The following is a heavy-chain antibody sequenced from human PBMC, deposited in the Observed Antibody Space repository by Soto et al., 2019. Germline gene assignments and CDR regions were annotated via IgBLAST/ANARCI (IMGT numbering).Heavy chain of an antibody. CDR3: ARGPHHVPPPSHYFDY. CDR2: INHSGST. CDR1: GGSLWGYY. V-gene: IGHV4-34*01. D-gene: IGHD3-16*01. J-gene: IGHJ4*02. Sequence: PSETLSLTCAAYGGSLWGYYWSWIRTNPGKGLEWIGEINHSGSTNYNPSLKSRVTISVDTSKNQFSLKLSSVTAADTAVYYCARGPHHVPPPSHYFDYWGQGTLVTVSS.